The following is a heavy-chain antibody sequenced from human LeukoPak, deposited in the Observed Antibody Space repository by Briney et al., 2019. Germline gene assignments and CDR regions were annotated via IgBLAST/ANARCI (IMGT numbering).Heavy chain of an antibody. D-gene: IGHD1-1*01. V-gene: IGHV3-13*01. CDR1: GFTFSAYD. J-gene: IGHJ4*02. Sequence: GGSLRLSCAASGFTFSAYDMHWVPQATGKTLVCFSDIGTAAETYFTGSVNGRFTISRENAKNSLYLQMNSLRAGDTAVYYCARVAKERVGGVYYFDYWGQGTLVTVS. CDR3: ARVAKERVGGVYYFDY. CDR2: IGTAAET.